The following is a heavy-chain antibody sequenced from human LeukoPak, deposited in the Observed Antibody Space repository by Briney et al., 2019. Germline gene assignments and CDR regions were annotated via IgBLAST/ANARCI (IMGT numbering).Heavy chain of an antibody. J-gene: IGHJ2*01. CDR3: ARHDLGIWYFDL. D-gene: IGHD7-27*01. V-gene: IGHV4-4*07. CDR2: IYTSGST. CDR1: GGSISSYY. Sequence: SETLSLTCTVPGGSISSYYWSWIRQPAGKGLEWIGRIYTSGSTNYNPSLKSRVTMSVDTSKNQFSLKLGSVTAADTAVYYCARHDLGIWYFDLWGRGTLVTVSS.